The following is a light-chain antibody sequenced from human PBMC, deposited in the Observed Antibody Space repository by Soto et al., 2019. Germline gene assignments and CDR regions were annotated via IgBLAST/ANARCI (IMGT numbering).Light chain of an antibody. CDR3: KQYDSSLYT. CDR1: QSVSSSY. V-gene: IGKV3-20*01. CDR2: GAS. J-gene: IGKJ2*01. Sequence: EIVLTQSPGTLSLSPGERATLSCRASQSVSSSYVAWYQQKPGQAPRLLIYGASSRATGIPDRFSGSGSGTDFTLTISRLEPEDFAIYYCKQYDSSLYTFGQGTNLEIK.